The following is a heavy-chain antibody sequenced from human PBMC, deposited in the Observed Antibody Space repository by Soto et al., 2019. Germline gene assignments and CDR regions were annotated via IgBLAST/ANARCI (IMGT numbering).Heavy chain of an antibody. V-gene: IGHV1-69*13. CDR1: GGTFSSYA. J-gene: IGHJ4*02. D-gene: IGHD2-2*01. CDR2: IIPIFGTA. CDR3: ARDRDIVVVPAANKNQDFDY. Sequence: SVKVSCKASGGTFSSYAISWVRQAPGQGLEWMGGIIPIFGTANYAQKFQGRVTITADESTSTAYMELSSLRSEDTAVYYCARDRDIVVVPAANKNQDFDYWGQGTLVTVSS.